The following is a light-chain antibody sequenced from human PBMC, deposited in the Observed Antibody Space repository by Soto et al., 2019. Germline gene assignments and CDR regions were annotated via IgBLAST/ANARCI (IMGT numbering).Light chain of an antibody. Sequence: EIVLTQSPATLSLSPGERATLSCRASQSVSSYLVWYQQKPGQAPRLLIYDASNSATGIPARFSGSGSGTDFTLTISSLEPEDFAVYYCQQRSDGPITFGGGTKVEIK. CDR3: QQRSDGPIT. CDR1: QSVSSY. V-gene: IGKV3-11*01. CDR2: DAS. J-gene: IGKJ4*01.